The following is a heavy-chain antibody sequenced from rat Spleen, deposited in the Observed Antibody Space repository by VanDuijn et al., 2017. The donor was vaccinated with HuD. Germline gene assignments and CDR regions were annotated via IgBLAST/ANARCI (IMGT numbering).Heavy chain of an antibody. CDR2: ISTGGGNT. J-gene: IGHJ2*01. D-gene: IGHD1-11*01. CDR3: TTDFTPTEGIVN. V-gene: IGHV5S13*01. CDR1: GFTFSNYG. Sequence: EVQLVESDGGLVQPGRSLKLSCAASGFTFSNYGMAWVRQAPTKGLEWVASISTGGGNTYYRDSVKGRFTISRDNAKNTLYLQMDSLRSEDTATYYCTTDFTPTEGIVNWGQGVMVTVSS.